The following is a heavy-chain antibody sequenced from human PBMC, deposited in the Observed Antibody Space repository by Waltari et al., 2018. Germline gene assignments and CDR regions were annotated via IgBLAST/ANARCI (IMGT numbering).Heavy chain of an antibody. J-gene: IGHJ5*02. V-gene: IGHV3-9*01. CDR3: AKDKFKRVAVSWFDP. CDR2: MSWNSGSI. Sequence: EVQLVESGGGLVQPGRSLRLSCAASGFTFDDYALHWVRQAPGKGLEWVSGMSWNSGSIGYADSVKGRFTISRDNGKNSLYLQMNSLRAEDTALYYCAKDKFKRVAVSWFDPWGQGTLVTVSS. CDR1: GFTFDDYA. D-gene: IGHD6-19*01.